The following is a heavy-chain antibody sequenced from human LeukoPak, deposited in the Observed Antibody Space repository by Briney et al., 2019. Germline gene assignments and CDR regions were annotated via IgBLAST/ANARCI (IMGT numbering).Heavy chain of an antibody. D-gene: IGHD6-19*01. CDR3: ARWRSGWLFDY. J-gene: IGHJ4*02. V-gene: IGHV1-2*06. CDR1: GYTFTGYY. CDR2: INPNSGGT. Sequence: ASVKVSCTASGYTFTGYYMHWVRQAPGQGLEWMGRINPNSGGTNYAQKFQGRVTMTRDTSISTAYMELSRLRSDGTAVYYCARWRSGWLFDYWGQGTLVTVSS.